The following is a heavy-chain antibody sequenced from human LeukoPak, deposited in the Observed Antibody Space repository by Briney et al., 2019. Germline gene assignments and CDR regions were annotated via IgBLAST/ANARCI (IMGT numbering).Heavy chain of an antibody. Sequence: GVSLRLSCAASGFTFSNYAMSWVRQAPGKGLEWVSAISGSGTSIYYADSVKGRFTISRDNSKNTLYLQMNSLRAEDTAVYYCARELWYIHSSDWSAFDIWGQGTMVTVSS. CDR1: GFTFSNYA. CDR2: ISGSGTSI. J-gene: IGHJ3*02. D-gene: IGHD6-19*01. V-gene: IGHV3-23*01. CDR3: ARELWYIHSSDWSAFDI.